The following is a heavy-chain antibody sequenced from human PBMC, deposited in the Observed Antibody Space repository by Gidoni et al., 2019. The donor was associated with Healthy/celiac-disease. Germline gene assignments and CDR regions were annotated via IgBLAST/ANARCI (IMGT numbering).Heavy chain of an antibody. CDR1: GSTLTKLS. V-gene: IGHV1-24*01. CDR3: ATDSSWSGSTPLFYGMDV. CDR2: FEAEDGET. J-gene: IGHJ6*02. Sequence: QVQLVQSGAEVKKPGASVTVSCNVSGSTLTKLSIHWVRQAPGKGLEWMGGFEAEDGETIYAQKFQGRVTMTEDTSTDTAYMELSSLRSEDTAVYYCATDSSWSGSTPLFYGMDVWGQGTTVTVSS. D-gene: IGHD3-3*01.